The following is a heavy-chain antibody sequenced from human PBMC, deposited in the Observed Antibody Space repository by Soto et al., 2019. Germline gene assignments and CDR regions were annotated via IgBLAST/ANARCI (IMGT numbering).Heavy chain of an antibody. CDR3: ARDPLAYYDFWSGYSEGMDV. CDR1: GYTFTSYY. CDR2: INPSGGST. D-gene: IGHD3-3*01. V-gene: IGHV1-46*01. Sequence: GASVKVSCKASGYTFTSYYMHWVRQAPGQGLEWMGIINPSGGSTSYAQKFQGRVTMTRDTSTSTVYMELSSLRSEDTAVYYCARDPLAYYDFWSGYSEGMDVWGQGTTVTVSS. J-gene: IGHJ6*02.